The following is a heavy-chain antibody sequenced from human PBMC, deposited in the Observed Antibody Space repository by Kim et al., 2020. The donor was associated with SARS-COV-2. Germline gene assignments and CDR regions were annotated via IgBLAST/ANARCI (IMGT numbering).Heavy chain of an antibody. D-gene: IGHD6-13*01. CDR3: ARDGGIAAAGT. Sequence: TYYNPSPKSRVTISVDTSKNQFSLKLSSVTAADTAVYYCARDGGIAAAGTWGQGTLVTVSS. J-gene: IGHJ4*02. CDR2: T. V-gene: IGHV4-31*02.